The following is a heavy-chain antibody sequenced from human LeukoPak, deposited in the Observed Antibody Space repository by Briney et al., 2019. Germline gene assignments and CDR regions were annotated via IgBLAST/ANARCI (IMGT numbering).Heavy chain of an antibody. V-gene: IGHV3-30-3*01. CDR2: ISYDGSNK. CDR3: AREARWGAFDT. D-gene: IGHD3-16*01. J-gene: IGHJ3*02. CDR1: GFTFSSYA. Sequence: GRSLRLSCAASGFTFSSYAMHWVRQAPGKGLEWVAVISYDGSNKYYADSVKGRFTISRDNSKNTLYLQMNSLRAEDTAVYYCAREARWGAFDTWGQGTMVTVSS.